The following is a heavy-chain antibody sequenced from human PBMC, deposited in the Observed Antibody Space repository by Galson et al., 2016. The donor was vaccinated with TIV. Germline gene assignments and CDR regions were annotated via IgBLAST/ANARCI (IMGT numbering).Heavy chain of an antibody. CDR1: GGTFSNFV. V-gene: IGHV1-69*06. Sequence: SVKVSCKASGGTFSNFVISWVRQAPGQGLEWMGSINPIFGTANYAQKFQGRVTITADTSTSTIYMELSSLRSEDTAGYYCAGGRGYYFGSGSSYFDYWGQGSLVTVPS. CDR2: INPIFGTA. CDR3: AGGRGYYFGSGSSYFDY. D-gene: IGHD3-10*01. J-gene: IGHJ4*02.